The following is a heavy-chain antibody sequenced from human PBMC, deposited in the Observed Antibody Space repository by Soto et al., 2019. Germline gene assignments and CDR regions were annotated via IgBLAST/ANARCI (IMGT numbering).Heavy chain of an antibody. V-gene: IGHV4-39*01. J-gene: IGHJ3*02. CDR2: IYYSGST. D-gene: IGHD3-3*01. CDR1: GGSISSSSYY. CDR3: ARRAKLTIFGRGHAFDI. Sequence: PSETLSLTCTVSGGSISSSSYYWGWIRQPPGKGLEWIGSIYYSGSTYYNPSLKSRVTISVDTSKNQFSLKLSSVTAADTAVYYCARRAKLTIFGRGHAFDIWGQGTMVTVSS.